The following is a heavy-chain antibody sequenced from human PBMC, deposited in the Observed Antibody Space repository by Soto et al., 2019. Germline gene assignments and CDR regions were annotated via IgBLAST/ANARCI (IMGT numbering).Heavy chain of an antibody. J-gene: IGHJ4*02. CDR1: GFTFSSYA. CDR2: ISGSGGST. D-gene: IGHD6-6*01. V-gene: IGHV3-23*01. CDR3: AKAEDSSSPSDY. Sequence: GESLKISCAASGFTFSSYAMSWVRQAPGKGLEWVSAISGSGGSTYYADSVKGRFTISRDNSKNTLYLQMNSLRAEDTAVYYCAKAEDSSSPSDYWGQGTLVTVSS.